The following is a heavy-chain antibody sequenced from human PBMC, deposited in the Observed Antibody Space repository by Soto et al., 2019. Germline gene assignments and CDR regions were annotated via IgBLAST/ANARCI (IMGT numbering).Heavy chain of an antibody. V-gene: IGHV4-34*01. J-gene: IGHJ4*02. D-gene: IGHD3-10*01. CDR3: ASLLYGSGRPMDY. Sequence: SETLSLTCAVYGGSFSGYYCSWIRQPPGKGLEWIGEINHSGSTNYNPSLKSRVTISVDTSKNQFSLKLSSVTAADTAVYYCASLLYGSGRPMDYWGQGTLVTVSS. CDR1: GGSFSGYY. CDR2: INHSGST.